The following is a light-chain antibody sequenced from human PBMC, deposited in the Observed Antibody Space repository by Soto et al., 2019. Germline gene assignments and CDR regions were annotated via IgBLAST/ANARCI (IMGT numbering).Light chain of an antibody. CDR1: QSVSGY. CDR3: QQRRNWPYLT. CDR2: DAS. Sequence: EIVLTQSPDTLSLSPGERATLSCRASQSVSGYLGWYHQKPGQAPRLLIYDASNRAYGVPARFRGSGSGTNFTLTIASLEPDDFAVYYCQQRRNWPYLTFGGGTRV. V-gene: IGKV3-11*01. J-gene: IGKJ4*01.